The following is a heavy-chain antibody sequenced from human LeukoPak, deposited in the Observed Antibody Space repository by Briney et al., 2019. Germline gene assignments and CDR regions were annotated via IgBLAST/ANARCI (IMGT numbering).Heavy chain of an antibody. V-gene: IGHV3-30*03. Sequence: PGRSLRLPCAGSGFTFSNYGMHWVRQTPGKGLEWVGVISYDGGNKYCADSVKDRFTISRDNSKNTVYLQMNSLKAEDTAVYYCARGVLWSGYFYFDYWGQGTLVTVSS. CDR2: ISYDGGNK. CDR3: ARGVLWSGYFYFDY. D-gene: IGHD3-3*01. CDR1: GFTFSNYG. J-gene: IGHJ4*02.